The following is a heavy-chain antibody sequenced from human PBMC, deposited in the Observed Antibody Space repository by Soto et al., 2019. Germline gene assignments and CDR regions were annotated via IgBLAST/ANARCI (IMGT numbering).Heavy chain of an antibody. CDR3: AKDTSGRYFNWFDP. J-gene: IGHJ5*02. CDR1: GDSISSYY. V-gene: IGHV4-59*01. Sequence: SETLSLTCSVSGDSISSYYWSWIRQPPGKGLEWIGLVYNAGSTIYNPSLKSRVTIPVDTSKNQFSLKLSSVTAADTAVYYCAKDTSGRYFNWFDPWGQGTLVTVSS. CDR2: VYNAGST. D-gene: IGHD3-10*01.